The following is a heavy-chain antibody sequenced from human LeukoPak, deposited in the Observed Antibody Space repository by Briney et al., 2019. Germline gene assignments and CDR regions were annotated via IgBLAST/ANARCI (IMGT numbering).Heavy chain of an antibody. CDR1: GGTFSSYA. CDR3: ARLKGHYYDSSGSYRDI. D-gene: IGHD3-22*01. V-gene: IGHV1-69*13. Sequence: SVKVSCKASGGTFSSYAISWVRQAPGQGLEWKGGIIPIFGTANYAQKFQGRVTITADESTSTAYMELSSLRSEDTAVYYCARLKGHYYDSSGSYRDIWGQGTMVTVSS. J-gene: IGHJ3*02. CDR2: IIPIFGTA.